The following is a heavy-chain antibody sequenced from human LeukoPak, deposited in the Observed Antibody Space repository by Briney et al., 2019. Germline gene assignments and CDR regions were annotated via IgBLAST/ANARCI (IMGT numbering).Heavy chain of an antibody. V-gene: IGHV3-9*03. D-gene: IGHD4-17*01. CDR2: ISWNSGSI. CDR1: GFTFDDYA. CDR3: AKAAYGDDYFDY. Sequence: GGSLRLSCSASGFTFDDYAMHWVRQAPGKGLEWVSGISWNSGSIGYADSVKGRFTISRDNAKNSLYLQMNSLRAEDMALYYCAKAAYGDDYFDYWGQGTLVTVSS. J-gene: IGHJ4*02.